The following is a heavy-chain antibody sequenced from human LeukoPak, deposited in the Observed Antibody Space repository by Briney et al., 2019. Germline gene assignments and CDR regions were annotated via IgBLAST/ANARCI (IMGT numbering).Heavy chain of an antibody. V-gene: IGHV1-18*01. J-gene: IGHJ4*02. CDR1: GYSFTSYG. D-gene: IGHD3-10*01. Sequence: ASVKVSCKASGYSFTSYGTNWVRQAPGQGLEWMGWINAHNGNTNYAQKIQGRITVTTDTSTSTAYLELRSLRSDDTAVYYCARETYYGSGTFSNWGQGTLVTVSS. CDR2: INAHNGNT. CDR3: ARETYYGSGTFSN.